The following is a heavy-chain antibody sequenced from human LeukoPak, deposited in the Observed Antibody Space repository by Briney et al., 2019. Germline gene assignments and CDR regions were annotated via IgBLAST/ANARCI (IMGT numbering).Heavy chain of an antibody. CDR3: ARTNTLDRGPIIDPLEN. D-gene: IGHD3-10*01. CDR1: EFALSSSG. CDR2: IWYDGSNK. Sequence: GGSLRLSCAASEFALSSSGMHWVRQAPGKGLEWVAYIWYDGSNKYYADSVKGRFTISRDNSKNTLYLQMNSLRAGDTAVYFCARTNTLDRGPIIDPLENWGQETLVTVSS. J-gene: IGHJ4*02. V-gene: IGHV3-33*01.